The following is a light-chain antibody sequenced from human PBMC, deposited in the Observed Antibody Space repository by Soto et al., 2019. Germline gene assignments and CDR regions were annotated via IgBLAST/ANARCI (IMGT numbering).Light chain of an antibody. J-gene: IGLJ2*01. V-gene: IGLV1-47*01. Sequence: QTVVTQPPSASGTPGQRVTISCSGSSSNIGSNYVYWYQQLPGTAPKLLIYRNNQRPSGVPDRFSGSKSGTSASLAISGLRSEDEADYYCAAWDDSLSVVVFGGGTKVTVL. CDR1: SSNIGSNY. CDR2: RNN. CDR3: AAWDDSLSVVV.